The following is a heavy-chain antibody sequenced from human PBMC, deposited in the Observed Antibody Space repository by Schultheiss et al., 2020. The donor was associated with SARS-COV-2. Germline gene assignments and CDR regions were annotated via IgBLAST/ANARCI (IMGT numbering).Heavy chain of an antibody. D-gene: IGHD5-18*01. CDR2: IDPSDSYT. CDR1: GYSFTSYW. J-gene: IGHJ6*02. V-gene: IGHV5-10-1*01. Sequence: GESLKISCKGSGYSFTSYWIGWVRQMPGKGLEWMGRIDPSDSYTNYSPSFQGHVTISADKSISTAYLQWSSLKASDTAMYYCARSGPQLYYYYGMDVWGQGTTVTVSS. CDR3: ARSGPQLYYYYGMDV.